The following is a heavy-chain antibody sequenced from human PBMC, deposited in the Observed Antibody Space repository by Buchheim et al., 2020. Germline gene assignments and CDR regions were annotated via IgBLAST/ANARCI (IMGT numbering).Heavy chain of an antibody. J-gene: IGHJ6*02. CDR2: ISGSGGST. Sequence: EVQLLESGGGLVQPGGSLRLSCAASGFTFSSYAMSWVRQAPGKGLEWVSAISGSGGSTYYADSVKGRVTISRDNSKNTLYLQMNSLRAEDTAVYYCAKGDTMIVVVTRYYYYGMDVWGQGTT. D-gene: IGHD3-22*01. CDR3: AKGDTMIVVVTRYYYYGMDV. V-gene: IGHV3-23*01. CDR1: GFTFSSYA.